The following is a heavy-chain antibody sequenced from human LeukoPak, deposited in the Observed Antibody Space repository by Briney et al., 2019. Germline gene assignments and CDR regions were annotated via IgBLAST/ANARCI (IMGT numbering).Heavy chain of an antibody. D-gene: IGHD4-17*01. CDR3: AGAGRPTVTLDY. CDR1: GGTFSSYA. Sequence: ASVKVSCKASGGTFSSYAISWVRQAPGQGLEWMGRIIPILGIANYAQKFQGRVTITTDESTSTAYMELSSLRSEDTAVYYCAGAGRPTVTLDYWGQGTLVTVSS. V-gene: IGHV1-69*04. J-gene: IGHJ4*02. CDR2: IIPILGIA.